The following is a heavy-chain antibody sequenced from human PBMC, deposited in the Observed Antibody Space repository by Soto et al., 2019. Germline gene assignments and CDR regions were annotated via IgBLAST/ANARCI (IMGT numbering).Heavy chain of an antibody. D-gene: IGHD6-13*01. CDR2: MNPNSGNT. CDR3: ARGHYSSSHHGRWFDP. CDR1: GYTFTSYD. Sequence: VKVSCKASGYTFTSYDINWVRQATGQGLEWMGWMNPNSGNTGYAQKFQGRVTMTRNTSISTAYMELSSLRSEDTAVYYCARGHYSSSHHGRWFDPWGQGTLVTVSS. J-gene: IGHJ5*02. V-gene: IGHV1-8*01.